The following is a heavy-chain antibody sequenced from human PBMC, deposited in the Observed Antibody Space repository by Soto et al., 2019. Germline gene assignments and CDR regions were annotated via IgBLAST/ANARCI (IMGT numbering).Heavy chain of an antibody. D-gene: IGHD1-1*01. J-gene: IGHJ4*02. CDR3: ARGRYGDY. V-gene: IGHV1-18*01. Sequence: HLLRPEPKLKKPGPSVKASAKPPGYTFTTYGITWVRQAPGKGLEWMGWISAHNGNTDYAQKLQGRVIVTRDTSTSTAYMELRSLRSDDTAVYYCARGRYGDYWGQGALVTVSS. CDR1: GYTFTTYG. CDR2: ISAHNGNT.